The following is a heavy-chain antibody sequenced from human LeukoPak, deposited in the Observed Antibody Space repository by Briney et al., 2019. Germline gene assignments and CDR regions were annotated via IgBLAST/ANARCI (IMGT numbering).Heavy chain of an antibody. D-gene: IGHD3-9*01. J-gene: IGHJ4*02. CDR3: ARGPTYDTIDY. CDR2: INHSGST. Sequence: PSETLSLTCTVSGGSISSYYWSWIRQPPGKGLEWIGEINHSGSTNYNPSLKSRVTISVDTSKNQFSLKLSSVTAADTAVYYCARGPTYDTIDYWGQGTLVTVSS. V-gene: IGHV4-34*01. CDR1: GGSISSYY.